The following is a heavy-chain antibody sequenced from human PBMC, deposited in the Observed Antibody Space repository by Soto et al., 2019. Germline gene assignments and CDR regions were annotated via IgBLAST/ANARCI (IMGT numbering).Heavy chain of an antibody. J-gene: IGHJ4*02. D-gene: IGHD6-19*01. Sequence: LRLSCAASGFTFSIYSMTWVRQAPGKGLEWVSGISGGGGTTYYADSVKGRFTISRDNSKNTLYLQMNSLRAEDTVVYYCAKQAGYSSDPFDYWGQGTLVTVSS. CDR3: AKQAGYSSDPFDY. CDR1: GFTFSIYS. V-gene: IGHV3-23*01. CDR2: ISGGGGTT.